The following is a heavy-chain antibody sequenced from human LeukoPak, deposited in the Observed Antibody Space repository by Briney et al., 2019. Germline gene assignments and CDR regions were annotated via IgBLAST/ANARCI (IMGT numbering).Heavy chain of an antibody. CDR2: ISYDGSNK. D-gene: IGHD1-26*01. V-gene: IGHV3-30*18. CDR1: GFTFSSYG. Sequence: GGSLRLSCVASGFTFSSYGMHWVRQAPGKGLEWVAVISYDGSNKYYADSVKGRFTISRDNSKNTLYLQMNSLRAEDTAVYYCAKDKSGEFDYWGQGTLVTVSS. J-gene: IGHJ4*02. CDR3: AKDKSGEFDY.